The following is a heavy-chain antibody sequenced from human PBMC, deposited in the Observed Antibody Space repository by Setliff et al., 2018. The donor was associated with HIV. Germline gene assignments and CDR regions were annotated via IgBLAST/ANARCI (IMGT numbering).Heavy chain of an antibody. CDR2: ISSSSTYT. J-gene: IGHJ5*02. CDR3: ASSGSGSYINWFGP. Sequence: PGGSLRLSCAASGFTFSDYYMSWIRQAPGKGLEWVSYISSSSTYTNYLDSVKGRFTISRDNAKNSLYLQMNSLRAEDTAVYYCASSGSGSYINWFGPWGQGTLVTVSS. CDR1: GFTFSDYY. V-gene: IGHV3-11*03. D-gene: IGHD3-10*01.